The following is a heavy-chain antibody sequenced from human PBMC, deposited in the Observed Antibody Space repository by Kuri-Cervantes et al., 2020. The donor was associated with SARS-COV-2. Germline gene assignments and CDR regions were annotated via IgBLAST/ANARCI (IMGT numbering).Heavy chain of an antibody. CDR3: ARGGDYSYWFDP. J-gene: IGHJ5*02. D-gene: IGHD4-17*01. CDR2: INHSGST. CDR1: GGSSSGYY. V-gene: IGHV4-34*01. Sequence: SETLSLTCAVYGGSSSGYYWSWIRQPPGKGLEWIGEINHSGSTNYNPSLKSRVTVSVDTSKNQFSLKLSSVTAADTAVYYCARGGDYSYWFDPWGQGTLVTVSS.